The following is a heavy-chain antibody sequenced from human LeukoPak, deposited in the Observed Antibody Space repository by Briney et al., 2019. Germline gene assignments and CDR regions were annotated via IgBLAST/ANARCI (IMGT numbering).Heavy chain of an antibody. J-gene: IGHJ6*03. CDR2: ISSNGGSI. Sequence: PGGSLRLSCAASGFTFSSYAMSWVRQAPGKGLEYVSAISSNGGSIYYANSVKGRFTISRDNSKNTLYLQMGSLRAEDMAVYYCARDGERRLEPPTYYYYYYYMDVWGKGTTVTVSS. D-gene: IGHD1-1*01. CDR3: ARDGERRLEPPTYYYYYYYMDV. V-gene: IGHV3-64*01. CDR1: GFTFSSYA.